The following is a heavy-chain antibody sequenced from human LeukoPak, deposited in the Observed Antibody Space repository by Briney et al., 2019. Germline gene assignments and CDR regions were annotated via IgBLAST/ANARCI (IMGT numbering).Heavy chain of an antibody. CDR1: GFTFSSYG. V-gene: IGHV3-30*18. J-gene: IGHJ4*02. D-gene: IGHD5-18*01. CDR3: AKVAELGYSYGEYFDY. CDR2: ISYDGSNK. Sequence: PGGSLRLSCAASGFTFSSYGMHWVRQAPGKGLEWVAVISYDGSNKYYADSVKGRFTISRDNSKNTLYLQMNSLRAEDTAVYYCAKVAELGYSYGEYFDYWGQGTLVTVSS.